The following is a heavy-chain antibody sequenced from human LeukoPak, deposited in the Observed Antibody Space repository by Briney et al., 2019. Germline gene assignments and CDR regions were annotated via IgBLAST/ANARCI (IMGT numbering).Heavy chain of an antibody. J-gene: IGHJ2*01. CDR2: IYPGDSDS. CDR1: GYRFTDYW. V-gene: IGHV5-51*01. CDR3: ARPHSSDWYFDL. D-gene: IGHD3-22*01. Sequence: GESLKISCKGSGYRFTDYWIGWVRQMPGKGLEWMGSIYPGDSDSTYSPSFQGQVTISVDKSITTAYLQWSTLKASDIAMYYCARPHSSDWYFDLWGRGTLVTVSS.